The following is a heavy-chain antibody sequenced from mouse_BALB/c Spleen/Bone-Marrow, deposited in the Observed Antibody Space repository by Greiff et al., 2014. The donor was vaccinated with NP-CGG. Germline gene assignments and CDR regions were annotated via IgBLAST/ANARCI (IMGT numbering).Heavy chain of an antibody. V-gene: IGHV1S130*01. CDR3: ASYYGSSSY. CDR1: GYTFTSSW. J-gene: IGHJ2*01. D-gene: IGHD1-1*01. CDR2: IHPNSGNT. Sequence: QVQLQQSGSVLVRPGASVKLSCKASGYTFTSSWMHWAEQRPGQGLEWIGEIHPNSGNTNYNEKFKGKATLTVDTSSSTAYVDLSSLTSEDSAVYYCASYYGSSSYWGQGTTLTVSS.